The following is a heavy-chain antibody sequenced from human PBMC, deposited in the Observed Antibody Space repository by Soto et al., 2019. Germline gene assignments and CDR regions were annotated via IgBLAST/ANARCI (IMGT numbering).Heavy chain of an antibody. D-gene: IGHD1-1*01. CDR1: GFSFRSYQ. CDR3: ARWRWQQSELDS. V-gene: IGHV3-7*01. Sequence: EVQLVESGGGLVQPGGSLRPSCATSGFSFRSYQMSWVRQAPGMGLEWVASVMHDGRDTDYLDSVKGRFTISRDNAKNSLYLQMNSLRTEDTAVYYGARWRWQQSELDSWGQGTLVTVSS. J-gene: IGHJ4*02. CDR2: VMHDGRDT.